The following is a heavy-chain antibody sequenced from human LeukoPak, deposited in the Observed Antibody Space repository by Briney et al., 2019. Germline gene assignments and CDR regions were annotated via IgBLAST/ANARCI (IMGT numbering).Heavy chain of an antibody. CDR1: GSSVNSDQY. J-gene: IGHJ3*02. CDR3: AMLRLGELLLLANAYDI. V-gene: IGHV4-38-2*01. Sequence: SETLSLTCDVSGSSVNSDQYWGWMRHSPGAGLEWIGSVHQTGSPYYNPSLGSRVSLSIDSTKNSFSLRLTSMTAADTAVYYCAMLRLGELLLLANAYDIWGQGTMVIVPS. CDR2: VHQTGSP. D-gene: IGHD3-16*01.